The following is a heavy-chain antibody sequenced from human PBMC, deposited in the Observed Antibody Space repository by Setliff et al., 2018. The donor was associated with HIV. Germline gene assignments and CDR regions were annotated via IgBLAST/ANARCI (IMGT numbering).Heavy chain of an antibody. J-gene: IGHJ5*02. CDR1: GYRFTSHW. CDR3: VRPLGRSSSQGWFDP. D-gene: IGHD6-6*01. CDR2: IYPGDSET. Sequence: PGESLKISCKGVGYRFTSHWIAWVRQMPGKGLEWMGNIYPGDSETRYSPSFHGQVTFSADTTVDTAYLQWNTLKSSDTAMYYCVRPLGRSSSQGWFDPWGQGTLVTVSS. V-gene: IGHV5-51*01.